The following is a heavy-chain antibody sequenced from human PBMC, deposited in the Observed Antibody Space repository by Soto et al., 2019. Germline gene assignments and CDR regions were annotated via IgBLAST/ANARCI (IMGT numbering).Heavy chain of an antibody. J-gene: IGHJ4*02. Sequence: SETLSLTCAVSGGSIISGGYSWSWIRQPPGKGLEWIGYIYSGTTHYNPSLESRVTIAMDRSKNRVSLCLKSVTAADTAVYYCAREDSGAFFDFWGQGTLVTVSS. V-gene: IGHV4-30-2*01. CDR3: AREDSGAFFDF. CDR2: IYSGTT. D-gene: IGHD2-15*01. CDR1: GGSIISGGYS.